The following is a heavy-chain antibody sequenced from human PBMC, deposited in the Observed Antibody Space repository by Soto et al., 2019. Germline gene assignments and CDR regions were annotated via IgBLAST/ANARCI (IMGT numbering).Heavy chain of an antibody. CDR3: AKGRGALAVVSNWFDP. V-gene: IGHV3-9*01. D-gene: IGHD6-19*01. J-gene: IGHJ5*02. CDR1: GFTFEDSA. Sequence: EVQLVESGGGLVQPGRSLRLPCAAFGFTFEDSAMHWLRQTPGKGLEWVAGINWNSGSVGYADSVKGRFTISRDNTNNSLFLQTESLRAEDTALYYCAKGRGALAVVSNWFDPWGQGTLVPVSS. CDR2: INWNSGSV.